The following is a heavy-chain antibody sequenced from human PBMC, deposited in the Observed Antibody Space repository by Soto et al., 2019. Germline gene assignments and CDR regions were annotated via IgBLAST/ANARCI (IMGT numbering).Heavy chain of an antibody. CDR1: GFGFSSYG. CDR3: AGALENPHSHYGLNA. Sequence: PGGSLRLSCAASGFGFSSYGMELVRLSPGKGLEWVAATTYDGGIKHYVDSVKGRFTISRDNSKNTLYLQMNRLRVEDTATYYCAGALENPHSHYGLNAWGQGTTVTVSS. CDR2: TTYDGGIK. V-gene: IGHV3-30*03. D-gene: IGHD4-17*01. J-gene: IGHJ6*02.